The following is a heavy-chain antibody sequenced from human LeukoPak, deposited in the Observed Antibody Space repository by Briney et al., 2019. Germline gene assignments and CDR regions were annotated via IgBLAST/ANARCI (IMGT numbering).Heavy chain of an antibody. CDR2: INHSGST. CDR1: GGSFSGYY. V-gene: IGHV4-34*01. CDR3: ARGPYYDILTGYSHRFDY. J-gene: IGHJ4*02. D-gene: IGHD3-9*01. Sequence: SETLSLTCAVYGGSFSGYYWSWIRQPPRKGLEWIGEINHSGSTNYNPSLKSRVTISVDTSKSQFSLKLSSVTAADTAVYLCARGPYYDILTGYSHRFDYWGQGTLVTVSS.